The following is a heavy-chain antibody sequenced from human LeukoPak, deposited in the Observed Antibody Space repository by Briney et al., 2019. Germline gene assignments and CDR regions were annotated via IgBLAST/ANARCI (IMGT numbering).Heavy chain of an antibody. Sequence: PGGSLRLSCAASGFTFSSYAMSWVRQAPGKGLEWVSAISGSGGSTNYADSVKGRFTISRDNSKNTLYLQMNSLRAEDTAVYYWAKDRRHYYDSSGYYYDVDYWGQGTLVTVSS. CDR3: AKDRRHYYDSSGYYYDVDY. J-gene: IGHJ4*02. CDR1: GFTFSSYA. CDR2: ISGSGGST. D-gene: IGHD3-22*01. V-gene: IGHV3-23*01.